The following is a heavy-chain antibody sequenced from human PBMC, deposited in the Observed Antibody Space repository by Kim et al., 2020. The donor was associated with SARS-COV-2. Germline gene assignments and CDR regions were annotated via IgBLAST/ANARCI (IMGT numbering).Heavy chain of an antibody. J-gene: IGHJ4*02. CDR3: ARPRNTWSPPGFDY. Sequence: ASVKVSCKASAYIFTDFYIHWVRQAPGQGLEWMGWINPSSGGANYAQTFQGRVTMTRDTSTSTAYMELSGLRFDDTAVYYCARPRNTWSPPGFDYWGQG. CDR1: AYIFTDFY. D-gene: IGHD1-1*01. CDR2: INPSSGGA. V-gene: IGHV1-2*02.